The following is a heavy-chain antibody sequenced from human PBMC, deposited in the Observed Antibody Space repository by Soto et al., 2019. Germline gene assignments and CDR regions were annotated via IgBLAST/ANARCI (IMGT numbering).Heavy chain of an antibody. CDR1: GFTFSSYW. CDR2: INSDGSST. J-gene: IGHJ6*02. V-gene: IGHV3-74*01. Sequence: PGGSLRLSCAASGFTFSSYWMHWVRQAPGKGLVWVSRINSDGSSTSYADSVKGRFAISRDNAKNTLYLQMNSLRAEDTAVYYCARDGKATIFGVVHQKGPYYYGMDVWGQGTTVTVSS. D-gene: IGHD3-3*01. CDR3: ARDGKATIFGVVHQKGPYYYGMDV.